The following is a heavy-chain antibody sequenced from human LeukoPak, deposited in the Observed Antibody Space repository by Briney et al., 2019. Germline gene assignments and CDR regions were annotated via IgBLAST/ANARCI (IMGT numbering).Heavy chain of an antibody. CDR3: ARHTEVSSTPVAYFEV. CDR2: VFYTGSS. V-gene: IGHV4-39*01. CDR1: GGSNSNANYY. Sequence: SETLSLTCTVSGGSNSNANYYWGWVRHPPGKSLEWIGSVFYTGSSVSNPSLKSRVTMSVDRSKNQFSLNLNSLTAADSAMFYCARHTEVSSTPVAYFEVWGQAPKSSSPQ. D-gene: IGHD4-23*01. J-gene: IGHJ1*01.